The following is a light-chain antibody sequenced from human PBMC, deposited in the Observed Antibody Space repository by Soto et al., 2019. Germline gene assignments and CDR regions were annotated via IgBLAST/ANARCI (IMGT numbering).Light chain of an antibody. J-gene: IGKJ5*01. CDR3: QQFNTYPIT. CDR1: QDIRGA. Sequence: AIQLTQSPSSLSASVGDRVTITCRASQDIRGALAWYQQKPGKPPKLLIFDVSSLQSGVPSRFSGSGSGTDFTLTISRLQPEDFATYYRQQFNTYPITFGQGTRLEIK. CDR2: DVS. V-gene: IGKV1-13*02.